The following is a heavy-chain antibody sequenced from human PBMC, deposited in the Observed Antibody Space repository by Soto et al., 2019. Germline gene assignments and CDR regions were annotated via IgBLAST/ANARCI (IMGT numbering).Heavy chain of an antibody. V-gene: IGHV3-33*01. D-gene: IGHD3-22*01. CDR3: ARTGEQIVVVPVHYYYGMDV. CDR2: IWYDGSNK. CDR1: GFTFSSYG. J-gene: IGHJ6*02. Sequence: QVQLVESGGGVVQPGGSLRLSCAASGFTFSSYGMHWVRQAPGKGLEWVAVIWYDGSNKYYADSVKGRFTISRDNSKNTLYLQMNSLRAEDTAVYYCARTGEQIVVVPVHYYYGMDVWGQGTTVTVSS.